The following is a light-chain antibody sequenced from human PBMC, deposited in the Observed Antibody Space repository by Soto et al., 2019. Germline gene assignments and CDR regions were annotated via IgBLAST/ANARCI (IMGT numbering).Light chain of an antibody. J-gene: IGLJ2*01. CDR3: AAWDDSLNGVV. Sequence: QSVLTQPPSASGSPGQWVTISCSGSSSNIGSNTVNWYQQLPGTAPKLLIYTNNHRPSGVHDRFSGSKSGTSASLAIIVLQSEDEADYYCAAWDDSLNGVVFGGGTQLTVL. V-gene: IGLV1-44*01. CDR1: SSNIGSNT. CDR2: TNN.